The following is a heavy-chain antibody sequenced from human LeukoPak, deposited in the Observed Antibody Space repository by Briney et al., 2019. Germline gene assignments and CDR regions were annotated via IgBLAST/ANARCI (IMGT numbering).Heavy chain of an antibody. Sequence: GGSLRLSCAASGFTFSAYSMNWVRQAPGKGLEWVSVISGSGGTTYYADSVKGRFTISRDNSKNTLYLQMNSLRAGDTAVYYCKEVDFWGQGTLVTVSS. V-gene: IGHV3-23*01. CDR1: GFTFSAYS. CDR2: ISGSGGTT. J-gene: IGHJ4*02. CDR3: KEVDF.